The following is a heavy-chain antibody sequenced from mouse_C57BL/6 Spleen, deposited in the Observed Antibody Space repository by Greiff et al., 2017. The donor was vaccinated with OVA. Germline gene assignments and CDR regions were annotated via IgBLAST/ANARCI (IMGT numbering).Heavy chain of an antibody. V-gene: IGHV1-55*01. D-gene: IGHD1-1*01. CDR3: ANLYYYGSEYYAMDY. CDR2: IYPGSGST. CDR1: GYTFTSYW. Sequence: QVQLQQPGAELVKPGASVKMSCKASGYTFTSYWITWVKQRPGQGLEWIGDIYPGSGSTNYNEKFKSKATLTVDTSSSTAYMQLSSLTSEDSAVYYCANLYYYGSEYYAMDYWGQGTSVTVSS. J-gene: IGHJ4*01.